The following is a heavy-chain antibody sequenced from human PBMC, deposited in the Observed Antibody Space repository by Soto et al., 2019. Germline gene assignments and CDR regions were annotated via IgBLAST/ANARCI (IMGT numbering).Heavy chain of an antibody. D-gene: IGHD2-21*01. CDR3: ARIPQGYFEY. V-gene: IGHV4-59*11. CDR1: GDSISSHY. CDR2: ISYTGST. J-gene: IGHJ4*02. Sequence: QVQLQESGPGLVKPSETLSLTCTVSGDSISSHYWSWIRQPPGKGLEWIGYISYTGSTNYNPSINSRLTMSLATSKIKFSLSLTSVPAADTALYYCARIPQGYFEYWGQGLLVTVSS.